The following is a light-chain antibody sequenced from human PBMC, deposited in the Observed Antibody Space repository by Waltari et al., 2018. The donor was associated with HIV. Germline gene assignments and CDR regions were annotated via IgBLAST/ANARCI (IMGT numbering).Light chain of an antibody. CDR3: QVWDESSEHVV. V-gene: IGLV3-21*02. J-gene: IGLJ2*01. Sequence: SYVLTQAPSVSVAPGQAASITCGGNNIGIKTVHWYQQKPGQAPVLVVYDDTDRPSGIPERFSGSNSGNTATLTISRVEAGDGADYYCQVWDESSEHVVFGGGTKVTVL. CDR2: DDT. CDR1: NIGIKT.